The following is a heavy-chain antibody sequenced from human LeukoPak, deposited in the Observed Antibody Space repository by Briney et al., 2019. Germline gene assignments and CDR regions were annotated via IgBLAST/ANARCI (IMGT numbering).Heavy chain of an antibody. CDR1: GFTFSNYA. V-gene: IGHV3-23*01. J-gene: IGHJ4*02. Sequence: GGSLRLSCAASGFTFSNYAMSWVRQVPGKGLEWVSAISVSRGSTYYADSVEGRFTISRDNSKNTLFLQMNSLRAEDTALYYCAIGTNYYFDYWGQGTLVTVSS. CDR2: ISVSRGST. CDR3: AIGTNYYFDY. D-gene: IGHD1-26*01.